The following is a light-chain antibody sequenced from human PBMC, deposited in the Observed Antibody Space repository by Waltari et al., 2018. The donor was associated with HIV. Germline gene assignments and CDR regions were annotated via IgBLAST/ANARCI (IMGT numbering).Light chain of an antibody. J-gene: IGKJ1*01. CDR2: GAS. V-gene: IGKV1-17*01. CDR1: QEIGKD. CDR3: LQQNSFPWT. Sequence: DIQMTQSPPSLSASMGDRITITCRAGQEIGKDLNWFQQKPGKVPKRLIYGASHLQNGVPSRFRGSGSGSEFTITISSLQPDDFATYYCLQQNSFPWTFGQGTQVEV.